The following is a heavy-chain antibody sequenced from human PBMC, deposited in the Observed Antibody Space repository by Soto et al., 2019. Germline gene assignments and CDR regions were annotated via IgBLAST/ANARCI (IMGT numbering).Heavy chain of an antibody. Sequence: QVQLQESGPGLVKPSETLSLTCTVSGGSISRGGYYWSWIRQNPGKGLEWIGYTYNSVRTYYNPSLKSRVTISVATSKNQFSLKLTSVTAADTAVYYCARDPAPWGQGTLVTVSS. CDR3: ARDPAP. CDR1: GGSISRGGYY. J-gene: IGHJ5*02. V-gene: IGHV4-31*03. CDR2: TYNSVRT.